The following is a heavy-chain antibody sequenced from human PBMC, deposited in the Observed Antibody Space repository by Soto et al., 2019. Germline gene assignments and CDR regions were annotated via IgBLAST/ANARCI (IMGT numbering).Heavy chain of an antibody. D-gene: IGHD6-13*01. CDR3: ARGNAIAAAAKNFDY. CDR1: GGSFSGYY. V-gene: IGHV4-34*01. Sequence: SETLSLTCAVYGGSFSGYYWSWIRQPPGKGLEWIGEINHSGSTNYNPSLKSRVTISVDTSKNQFSLKLSSVTAADTAVYYCARGNAIAAAAKNFDYWGQGTLVTVSS. CDR2: INHSGST. J-gene: IGHJ4*02.